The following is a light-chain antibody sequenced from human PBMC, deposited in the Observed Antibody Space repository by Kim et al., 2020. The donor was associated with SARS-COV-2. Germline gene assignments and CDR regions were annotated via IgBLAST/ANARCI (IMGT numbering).Light chain of an antibody. CDR1: QSVSNNF. V-gene: IGKV3-20*01. CDR2: GAS. CDR3: HQYGSSPLT. Sequence: LPPREGATRSCRASQSVSNNFLAWYQQKRGQAPRLLIYGASSRATGIPDRFSGSGSGTDFTLTIKRLEPEDFAVYYCHQYGSSPLTFGQGTKLEI. J-gene: IGKJ2*01.